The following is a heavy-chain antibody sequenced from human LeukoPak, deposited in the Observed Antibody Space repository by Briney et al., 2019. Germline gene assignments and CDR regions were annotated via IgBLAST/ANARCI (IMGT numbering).Heavy chain of an antibody. CDR3: ASHSSSKRYYFDY. J-gene: IGHJ4*02. V-gene: IGHV1-69*02. Sequence: SVKVSCKASGGTFSSYTISWVRQAPGQGLEWMGRIIPILGIANYAQKFQGRVTITADKSTSTAYMELSSLRSEDTAVYYCASHSSSKRYYFDYWGQGTLVTVSS. CDR1: GGTFSSYT. D-gene: IGHD6-6*01. CDR2: IIPILGIA.